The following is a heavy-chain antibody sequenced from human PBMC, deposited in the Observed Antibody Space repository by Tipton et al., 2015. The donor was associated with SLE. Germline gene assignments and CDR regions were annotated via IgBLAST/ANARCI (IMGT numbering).Heavy chain of an antibody. CDR3: ARDLDYLGYYYMDV. D-gene: IGHD5-12*01. CDR2: ISGRSDYI. V-gene: IGHV3-21*03. Sequence: SLRLSCEASGFTFSRFGMNWLRQAPGKGLEWVSFISGRSDYIYYADSMKGRFTISRDNAKNSVFLQIDSLRAEDSAVYYCARDLDYLGYYYMDVWGKGTTVTVSS. J-gene: IGHJ6*03. CDR1: GFTFSRFG.